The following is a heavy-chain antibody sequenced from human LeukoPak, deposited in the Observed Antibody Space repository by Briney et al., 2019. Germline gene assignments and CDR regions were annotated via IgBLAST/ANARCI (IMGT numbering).Heavy chain of an antibody. CDR3: ARVIVGATEEY. D-gene: IGHD1-26*01. CDR1: GGSISSSNW. J-gene: IGHJ4*02. CDR2: IYHSGST. Sequence: SGTLSLTCAVSGGSISSSNWWSWVRQPPGKGLEWIGEIYHSGSTNYNPSLKSRVTMSVDKSKNQFSLKLSSVTAADTAVYYCARVIVGATEEYWGQGTLVTVSS. V-gene: IGHV4-4*02.